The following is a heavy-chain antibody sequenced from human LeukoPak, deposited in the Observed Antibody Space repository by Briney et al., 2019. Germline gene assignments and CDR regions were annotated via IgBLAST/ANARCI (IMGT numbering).Heavy chain of an antibody. D-gene: IGHD1-26*01. J-gene: IGHJ6*03. V-gene: IGHV1-2*02. CDR1: GYTFSDYY. CDR2: INPNSGGT. Sequence: ASVKVSCKASGYTFSDYYMHWVRQAPGQGLEWIAWINPNSGGTNYAQKFQGRVTMTRDTSISTAYMELSRLRSDDTAVYYCARGPLGGARHMDVWGKGTTVTVSS. CDR3: ARGPLGGARHMDV.